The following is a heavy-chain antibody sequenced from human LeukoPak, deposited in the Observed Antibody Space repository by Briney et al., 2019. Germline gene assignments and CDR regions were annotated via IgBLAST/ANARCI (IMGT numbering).Heavy chain of an antibody. CDR1: GFTFDDYA. Sequence: GGSLRLSCAASGFTFDDYAMHWVRQAPGKGLEWVSGISWNSGSIVYADSVKGRFTISRDNAKNSLYLQMNSLRTEHTALYYSAKDITEGSVVVPGIDYWGQGTLVTVSS. D-gene: IGHD2-2*01. V-gene: IGHV3-9*01. J-gene: IGHJ4*02. CDR2: ISWNSGSI. CDR3: AKDITEGSVVVPGIDY.